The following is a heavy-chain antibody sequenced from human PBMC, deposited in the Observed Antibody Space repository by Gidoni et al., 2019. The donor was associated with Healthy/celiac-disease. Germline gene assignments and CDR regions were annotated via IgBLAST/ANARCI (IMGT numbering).Heavy chain of an antibody. CDR1: GFTFSSYG. CDR3: ARDLGGYNPGAFDY. Sequence: QVQLVESGGGVVQPGRSLRLSCAASGFTFSSYGMHWVRQAPGKGLEWVAVIWYDGSNKYYADSVKGRFTISRDNSKNTLYLQMNSLRAEDTAVYYCARDLGGYNPGAFDYWGQGTLVTVSS. J-gene: IGHJ4*02. V-gene: IGHV3-33*01. D-gene: IGHD1-26*01. CDR2: IWYDGSNK.